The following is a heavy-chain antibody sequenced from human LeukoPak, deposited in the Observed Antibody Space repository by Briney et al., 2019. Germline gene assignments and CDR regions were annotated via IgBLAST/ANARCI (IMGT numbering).Heavy chain of an antibody. J-gene: IGHJ4*02. CDR3: ASERGAYYDILTGPFDY. CDR2: VYYSENT. D-gene: IGHD3-9*01. V-gene: IGHV4-39*01. CDR1: GGSISSSNYY. Sequence: SETLSLTCTVSGGSISSSNYYWGWIRQPPGKGLEWNGSVYYSENTYYNPSLKSRVTISIDRSKNQFSLKLSSVTAADTAVYYCASERGAYYDILTGPFDYWGQGTLVTVSS.